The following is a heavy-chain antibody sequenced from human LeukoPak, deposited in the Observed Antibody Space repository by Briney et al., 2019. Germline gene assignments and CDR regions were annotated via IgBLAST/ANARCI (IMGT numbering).Heavy chain of an antibody. CDR1: GFTFSTYW. J-gene: IGHJ5*02. CDR2: MNQDGSEK. V-gene: IGHV3-7*03. Sequence: GGSLRLSCAASGFTFSTYWMNWVRQAPGKGLEWVGKMNQDGSEKDSVDSVKGRFTISRDNAKNSLYMQMNRLRAEDTAVYYCAKSLVPAAIGNWFDPWGQGTLVTVSS. D-gene: IGHD2-2*02. CDR3: AKSLVPAAIGNWFDP.